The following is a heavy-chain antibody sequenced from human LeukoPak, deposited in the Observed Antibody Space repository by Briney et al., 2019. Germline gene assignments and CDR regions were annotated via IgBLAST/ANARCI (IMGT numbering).Heavy chain of an antibody. CDR1: GGTFSSYA. D-gene: IGHD2-2*01. CDR2: IIPIFGTA. Sequence: ASVKVSCKASGGTFSSYAISWVRQAPGQGLEWMGGIIPIFGTANYAQKFQGRVTITADESTSTAYMELSSLRSEDTAVYYCARCRYRSSTSCLGHYYYYGMDVWGKGTTVTVSS. V-gene: IGHV1-69*13. CDR3: ARCRYRSSTSCLGHYYYYGMDV. J-gene: IGHJ6*04.